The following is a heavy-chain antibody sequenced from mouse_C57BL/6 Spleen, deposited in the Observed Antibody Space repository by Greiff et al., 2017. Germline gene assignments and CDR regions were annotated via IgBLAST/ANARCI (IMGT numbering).Heavy chain of an antibody. J-gene: IGHJ3*01. D-gene: IGHD3-2*02. CDR3: ARYGRQLRLLFAY. Sequence: LQQSGPELVKPGASVKISCKASGYSFTGYYMNWVKQSPEKSLEWIGEINPSTGGTTYNQKFKAKATLTVDKSSSTAYMQLKSLTSEDSAVYYCARYGRQLRLLFAYWGQGTLVTVSA. V-gene: IGHV1-42*01. CDR2: INPSTGGT. CDR1: GYSFTGYY.